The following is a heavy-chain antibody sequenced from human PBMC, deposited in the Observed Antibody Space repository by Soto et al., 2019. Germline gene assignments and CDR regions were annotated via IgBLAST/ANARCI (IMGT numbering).Heavy chain of an antibody. D-gene: IGHD6-25*01. V-gene: IGHV4-59*08. J-gene: IGHJ6*03. CDR3: ARRGVSGRGNSYYYSRDV. CDR1: GGSISSYY. Sequence: PSETLSLTCTVSGGSISSYYWSWIRQPSGKGLEWIGYIYYSGSTNYNPSLKSRVTISVDTPKNQFSLKLSSVTAADTAVYYCARRGVSGRGNSYYYSRDVWGKGPRSPSP. CDR2: IYYSGST.